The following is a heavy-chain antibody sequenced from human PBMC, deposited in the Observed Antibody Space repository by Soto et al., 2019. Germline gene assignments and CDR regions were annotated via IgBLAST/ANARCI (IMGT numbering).Heavy chain of an antibody. J-gene: IGHJ4*02. CDR2: ISWDGGST. CDR3: AKDKGDSSGPFDY. CDR1: GFTFDDYA. V-gene: IGHV3-43D*04. D-gene: IGHD3-22*01. Sequence: EVQLVESGGVVVQPGGSLRLSCAASGFTFDDYAMHWVRQAPGKGLEWVSLISWDGGSTYYADSVKGRFTISRDNSKNSLYLQMNSLRAEDTALYYCAKDKGDSSGPFDYWGQGTLVTVSS.